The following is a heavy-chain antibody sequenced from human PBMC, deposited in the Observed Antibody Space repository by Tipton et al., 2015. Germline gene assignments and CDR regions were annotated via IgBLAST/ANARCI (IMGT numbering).Heavy chain of an antibody. V-gene: IGHV4-39*07. CDR2: LYFSGNT. J-gene: IGHJ4*02. CDR3: ACQDYDSLTRDYQTVDY. CDR1: GGSISSSSYY. Sequence: TLSLTCTVSGGSISSSSYYWAWICQPPGKGLEWIGSLYFSGNTYYNPSLKSRVTMSRDTSKNQFSLKLTSVTAADTAVYYCACQDYDSLTRDYQTVDYWGQGTLVTVSS. D-gene: IGHD3-9*01.